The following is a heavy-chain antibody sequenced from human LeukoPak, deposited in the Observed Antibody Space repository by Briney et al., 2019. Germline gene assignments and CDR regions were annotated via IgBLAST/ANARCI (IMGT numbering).Heavy chain of an antibody. CDR3: ARARSRIAAAGILGIWFDP. CDR1: GYTFTGYY. V-gene: IGHV1-2*02. Sequence: ASVKVSCMASGYTFTGYYMHWVRQAPGQGLEWMGWINPNSGGTNYAQKFQGRVTMTRDTSISTAYMELSRLRSDDTAVYYCARARSRIAAAGILGIWFDPWGQGTLVTVSS. D-gene: IGHD6-13*01. J-gene: IGHJ5*02. CDR2: INPNSGGT.